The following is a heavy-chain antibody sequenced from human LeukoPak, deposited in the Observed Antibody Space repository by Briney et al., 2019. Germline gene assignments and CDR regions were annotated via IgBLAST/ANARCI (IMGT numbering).Heavy chain of an antibody. Sequence: SETLSLTCTVSGGSISSYYWSWIRQPPGKGLEWIGYIYYSGSTNYNPSLKSRVTISVDTSKNQFSLKLSSVTAADTAVYYCARNVHCSSTSCYDYWGQGTLVTVSS. CDR1: GGSISSYY. CDR2: IYYSGST. D-gene: IGHD2-2*01. V-gene: IGHV4-59*01. CDR3: ARNVHCSSTSCYDY. J-gene: IGHJ4*02.